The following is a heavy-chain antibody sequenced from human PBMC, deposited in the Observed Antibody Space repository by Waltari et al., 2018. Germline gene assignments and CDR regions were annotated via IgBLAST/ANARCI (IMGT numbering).Heavy chain of an antibody. CDR1: GYNFIDYY. J-gene: IGHJ3*01. V-gene: IGHV1-2*04. D-gene: IGHD3-10*01. CDR2: VYSNSCVT. Sequence: QVQLVQSEAEVRKPGASVKVSCQASGYNFIDYYVHWVRQAPGQGLEWMGFVYSNSCVTMYLRKFDGCVTFSTVMSFFSAYMDVIFFFFYFSFFFFFVCFLAF. CDR3: VCFLAF.